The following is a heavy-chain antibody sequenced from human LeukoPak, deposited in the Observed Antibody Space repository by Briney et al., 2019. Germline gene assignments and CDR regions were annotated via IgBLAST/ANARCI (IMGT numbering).Heavy chain of an antibody. CDR1: GFTFDDYA. Sequence: GRSLRLSCAAAGFTFDDYAMHWVRQAPGKGLEWVSGITWNSDNIEYADSVKGRFTISRDNAKNSLYLQMNSLRAEDMALYYCAKGGGGRLIYYYYMDVWGKGTTVTVSS. D-gene: IGHD3-16*01. J-gene: IGHJ6*03. CDR2: ITWNSDNI. CDR3: AKGGGGRLIYYYYMDV. V-gene: IGHV3-9*03.